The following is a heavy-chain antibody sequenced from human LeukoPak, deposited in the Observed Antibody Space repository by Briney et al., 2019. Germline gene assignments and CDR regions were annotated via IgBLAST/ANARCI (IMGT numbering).Heavy chain of an antibody. CDR1: GGSISSYY. J-gene: IGHJ4*02. CDR2: IYYSGST. D-gene: IGHD5-18*01. CDR3: ARVGYSCGYFGYFDY. Sequence: SETLSLTCTVSGGSISSYYWSWIRQPPGKGLEWIGYIYYSGSTNYNPSLKSRVTISVDTSKNQFSLKLSSVTAADTAVYYCARVGYSCGYFGYFDYWGQGTLVTVSS. V-gene: IGHV4-59*01.